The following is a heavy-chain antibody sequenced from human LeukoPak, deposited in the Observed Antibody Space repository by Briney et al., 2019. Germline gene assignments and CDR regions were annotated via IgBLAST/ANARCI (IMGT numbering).Heavy chain of an antibody. CDR2: IRQDGSEE. D-gene: IGHD2/OR15-2a*01. CDR1: GFTFSSYW. V-gene: IGHV3-7*01. Sequence: GGSLRLSCAASGFTFSSYWMSWVRQAPGKGLEWVANIRQDGSEEYYVDSVKGRFTISRDNAKNSLYLQMNSLTAEDTAVYYCARLLSNYYYYMDVWGKGTTATVSS. J-gene: IGHJ6*03. CDR3: ARLLSNYYYYMDV.